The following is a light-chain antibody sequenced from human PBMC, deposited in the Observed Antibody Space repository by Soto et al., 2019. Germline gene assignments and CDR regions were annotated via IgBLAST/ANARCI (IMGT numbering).Light chain of an antibody. Sequence: DIQMTQSPSTLSPSEGDRVTILCRPGRGFSTGWAWYRQKPGKAPKLLIYKASSLESGVPSRFSGSGSGTEFTLTISSLQPDDFATYYCQQYNSYPYTFGQGTKLEIK. J-gene: IGKJ2*01. V-gene: IGKV1-5*03. CDR3: QQYNSYPYT. CDR2: KAS. CDR1: RGFSTG.